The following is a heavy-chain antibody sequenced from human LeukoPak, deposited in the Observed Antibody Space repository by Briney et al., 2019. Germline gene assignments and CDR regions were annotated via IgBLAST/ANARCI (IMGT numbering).Heavy chain of an antibody. CDR1: GFTFSSYW. J-gene: IGHJ4*02. CDR3: ARDYYDSSGYYYN. Sequence: GGSLRLSCAASGFTFSSYWMSWVRQAPGKGLEWVSSISSSSSYIYYADSVKGRFTISRDNAKNSLYLQMNSLRAEDTAVYYCARDYYDSSGYYYNWGQGTLVTVSS. CDR2: ISSSSSYI. V-gene: IGHV3-21*01. D-gene: IGHD3-22*01.